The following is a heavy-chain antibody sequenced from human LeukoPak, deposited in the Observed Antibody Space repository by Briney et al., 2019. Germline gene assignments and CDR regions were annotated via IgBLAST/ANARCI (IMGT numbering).Heavy chain of an antibody. V-gene: IGHV4-34*12. D-gene: IGHD6-13*01. CDR3: ARRYSSSWYRRYYYGMDV. CDR1: GGSFSGYY. J-gene: IGHJ6*02. Sequence: SETLSLTCAVYGGSFSGYYWSWIRQPPGKGLEWIGEIIHSGSTNYNPSLKSRVTISVDTSKNQFSLKLSSVTAADTAVYYCARRYSSSWYRRYYYGMDVWGQGTTVTVSS. CDR2: IIHSGST.